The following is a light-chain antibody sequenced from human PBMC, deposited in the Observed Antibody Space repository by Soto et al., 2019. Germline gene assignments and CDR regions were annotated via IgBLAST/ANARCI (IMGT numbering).Light chain of an antibody. V-gene: IGKV3-20*01. J-gene: IGKJ4*01. Sequence: EIVLMQSPGTLSLSPGESATLFCRASQTVSSSCLAWYQQKPGQAPRLLIYGVSSRATGIPDRFSGSGSGTDFTLTISRLQPEDFAVYYCQHYDNSAALTFGGGTNVEIK. CDR2: GVS. CDR1: QTVSSSC. CDR3: QHYDNSAALT.